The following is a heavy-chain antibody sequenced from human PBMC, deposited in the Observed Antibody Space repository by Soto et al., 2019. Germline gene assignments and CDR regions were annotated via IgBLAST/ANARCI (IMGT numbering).Heavy chain of an antibody. V-gene: IGHV1-18*01. D-gene: IGHD3-3*01. Sequence: ASVKVSCKASGYTFTSYGISWVRQAPGQGLEWMGWISAYNGNTNYAQKLQGRVTMTTDTSTSTAYMELRSLRSDDTAVYYCARSVKGRNTYYDFWSGWTNWFDPWGQGTLVTVS. CDR2: ISAYNGNT. J-gene: IGHJ5*02. CDR1: GYTFTSYG. CDR3: ARSVKGRNTYYDFWSGWTNWFDP.